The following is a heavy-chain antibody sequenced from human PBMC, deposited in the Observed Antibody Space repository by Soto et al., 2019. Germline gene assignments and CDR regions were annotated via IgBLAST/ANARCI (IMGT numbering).Heavy chain of an antibody. CDR3: ASMYYDILTGYYIPYGMDV. Sequence: LPLTCYVSGGTMISSNWCSWVRQPPWIGLDWIGEIYHSGSTNYNPSLKSRVTISVDKSKFQFSLKLSSVTAADTAVYYCASMYYDILTGYYIPYGMDVWGQGTTVT. V-gene: IGHV4-4*02. J-gene: IGHJ6*02. D-gene: IGHD3-9*01. CDR2: IYHSGST. CDR1: GGTMISSNW.